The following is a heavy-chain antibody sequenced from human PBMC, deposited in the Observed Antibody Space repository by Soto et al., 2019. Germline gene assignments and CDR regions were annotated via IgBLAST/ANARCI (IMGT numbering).Heavy chain of an antibody. CDR1: GGSISSGGYY. CDR2: IYCSGST. V-gene: IGHV4-31*03. D-gene: IGHD3-22*01. Sequence: QVRLQESGPGLVKPSQTLSLTCTVSGGSISSGGYYWSWIRQHTGKGLEWIGYIYCSGSTYYNPSLKSRVTISVDTSKNQFSLKLSSVTAADTAVYYCARGYYYDSSGYPYFDYWGQGTPVTVSS. J-gene: IGHJ4*02. CDR3: ARGYYYDSSGYPYFDY.